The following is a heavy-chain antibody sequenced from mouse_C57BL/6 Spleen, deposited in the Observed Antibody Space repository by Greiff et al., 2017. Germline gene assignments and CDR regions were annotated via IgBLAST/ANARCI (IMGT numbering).Heavy chain of an antibody. Sequence: QVQLQQSGPELVKPGASVKISCKASGYAFSSSWMNWVKQRPGKGLEWIGRIYPGDGYTNYNGKFKGKATLTADKSSSTAYMQPSSLTSEDSAVYFCARRTTPVAGDPIDYRGQGTTVTVSS. D-gene: IGHD1-1*01. V-gene: IGHV1-82*01. J-gene: IGHJ4*01. CDR1: GYAFSSSW. CDR3: ARRTTPVAGDPIDY. CDR2: IYPGDGYT.